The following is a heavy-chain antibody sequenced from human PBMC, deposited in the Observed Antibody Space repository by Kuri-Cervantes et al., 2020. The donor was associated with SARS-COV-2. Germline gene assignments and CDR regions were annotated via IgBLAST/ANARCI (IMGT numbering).Heavy chain of an antibody. Sequence: GESLKISCAASGFTFSSYWMSWVRQAPGKGLEWVANIKQDGSEKYYVDSVKGRFTISRDNAKNSLYLQMNSLRAEDTAVYYCASGSITMFGVVTAGFDYWGQGTLVTVSS. V-gene: IGHV3-7*01. J-gene: IGHJ4*02. CDR2: IKQDGSEK. CDR3: ASGSITMFGVVTAGFDY. D-gene: IGHD3-3*01. CDR1: GFTFSSYW.